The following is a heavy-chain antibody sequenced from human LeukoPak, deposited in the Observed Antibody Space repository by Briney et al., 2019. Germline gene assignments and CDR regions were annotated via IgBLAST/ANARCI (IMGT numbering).Heavy chain of an antibody. Sequence: ASVKVSCKVSGYTLTELSMHWVRQAPGEGLEWMGGFDPEDGETIYAQKFQGRVTMTEDTSTDTAYMELSSLRSEDTAVYYCATVKGYYDSSGYDDFDYWGQGTLVTVSS. J-gene: IGHJ4*02. CDR1: GYTLTELS. V-gene: IGHV1-24*01. CDR2: FDPEDGET. D-gene: IGHD3-22*01. CDR3: ATVKGYYDSSGYDDFDY.